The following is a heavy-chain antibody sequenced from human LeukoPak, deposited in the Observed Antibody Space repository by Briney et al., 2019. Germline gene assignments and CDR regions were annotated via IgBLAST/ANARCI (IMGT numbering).Heavy chain of an antibody. J-gene: IGHJ3*02. CDR1: GFTFSSYW. CDR2: IKQDGSEK. V-gene: IGHV3-7*01. CDR3: AGPRPTTGDAFDI. Sequence: GGSLRLSCAASGFTFSSYWMSWVRQAPGKGLEWVANIKQDGSEKYYLDSVKGRFTISRDNAKNSLYLQMNSLRAEDTAVYYCAGPRPTTGDAFDIWGQGTMVTVSS. D-gene: IGHD1-14*01.